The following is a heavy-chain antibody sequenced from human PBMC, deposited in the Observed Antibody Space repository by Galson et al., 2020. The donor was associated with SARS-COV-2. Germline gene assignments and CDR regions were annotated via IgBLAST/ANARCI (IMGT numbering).Heavy chain of an antibody. CDR3: ASFRFCFRQYYGLDV. Sequence: ETSETLSLTCTVSGGSISSYYWSWIRQPPGTGLGWIGSIYYSGSTTYNHTLKSRVTISIDTSKNQFSLRLSSVTAAATAVYYCASFRFCFRQYYGLDVWGQGTTVTVSS. CDR2: IYYSGST. CDR1: GGSISSYY. D-gene: IGHD3-16*01. V-gene: IGHV4-59*01. J-gene: IGHJ6*02.